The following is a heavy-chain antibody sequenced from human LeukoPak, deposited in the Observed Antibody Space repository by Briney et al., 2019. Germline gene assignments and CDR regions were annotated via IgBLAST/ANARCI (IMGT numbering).Heavy chain of an antibody. V-gene: IGHV4-59*11. J-gene: IGHJ5*02. Sequence: SETLSLTCTVSGGSISSHYWSWIRQPPGKGLEWIGYIYYSGSTNYNPSLKSRVTISVDTSKHQFSLKLSSVTAADTSVYYCARDVDYMGWFDPCGQGTLVTVSS. D-gene: IGHD4-11*01. CDR1: GGSISSHY. CDR2: IYYSGST. CDR3: ARDVDYMGWFDP.